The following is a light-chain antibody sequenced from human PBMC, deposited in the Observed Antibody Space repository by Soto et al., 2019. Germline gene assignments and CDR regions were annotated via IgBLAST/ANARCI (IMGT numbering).Light chain of an antibody. CDR3: QSADSSGTYPYV. CDR2: KDS. Sequence: SYELTQPPSVSVSPGQTARITCSGDALPKQYAYWYQQKPGQAPVLVIYKDSERPSGIPERFSGSSSGTTVTLTISGVQAEDEADYYCQSADSSGTYPYVFGTGTTLTVL. J-gene: IGLJ1*01. V-gene: IGLV3-25*03. CDR1: ALPKQY.